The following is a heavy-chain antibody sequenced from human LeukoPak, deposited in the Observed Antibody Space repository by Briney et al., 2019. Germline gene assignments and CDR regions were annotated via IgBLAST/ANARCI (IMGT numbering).Heavy chain of an antibody. CDR3: ARRYYYGSGSSSGTYYFDY. J-gene: IGHJ4*02. CDR1: GYSFTSYW. Sequence: GESLKISCKGSGYSFTSYWIGWVRQMPGKVLEWMGIIYPGDSDTRYSPSFQGQVTISADKSISTAYLQWSSLKASDTAMYYCARRYYYGSGSSSGTYYFDYWGQGTLVTVSS. CDR2: IYPGDSDT. V-gene: IGHV5-51*01. D-gene: IGHD3-10*01.